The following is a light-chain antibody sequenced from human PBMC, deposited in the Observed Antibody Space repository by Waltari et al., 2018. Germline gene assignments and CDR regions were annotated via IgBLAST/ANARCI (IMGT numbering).Light chain of an antibody. CDR3: CSYAGSGIVI. CDR1: SSDVGKYNL. CDR2: EVT. V-gene: IGLV2-23*02. J-gene: IGLJ2*01. Sequence: SALTQPASVSGSPGQSLTISCTGTSSDVGKYNLVSWYQQHPGKVPKVMIYEVTKRPSGVSNRFSGSKSGNTASLTISGLQAEDEADYYCCSYAGSGIVIFGGGTKLTVL.